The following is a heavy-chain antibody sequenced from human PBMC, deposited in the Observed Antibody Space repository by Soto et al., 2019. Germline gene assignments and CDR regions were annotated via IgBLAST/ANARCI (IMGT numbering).Heavy chain of an antibody. Sequence: SETLSLTCTVSGGSISSYYLSWIRQPPGKGLEWIGYIYYSGSTNYNPSLKSRVTISVDTSKNQFSLKLSSVTAADTAVYYCARERGVVGVFDYWGQGTLVTVSS. J-gene: IGHJ4*02. CDR1: GGSISSYY. CDR2: IYYSGST. CDR3: ARERGVVGVFDY. V-gene: IGHV4-59*01. D-gene: IGHD2-21*01.